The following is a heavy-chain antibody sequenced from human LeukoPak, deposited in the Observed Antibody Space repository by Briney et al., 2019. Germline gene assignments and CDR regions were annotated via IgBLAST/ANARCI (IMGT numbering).Heavy chain of an antibody. CDR1: GGSISNTNW. J-gene: IGHJ5*02. CDR2: IYHSGST. V-gene: IGHV4-4*02. D-gene: IGHD3-10*01. CDR3: ARGSGGGNWFDP. Sequence: PSGTLSLTCGVSGGSISNTNWWTWVRQPPGKGLEWIGEIYHSGSTNYNPSLKSRVTISVDKSKNQFSLKLSSVTAADTAVYYCARGSGGGNWFDPWGQGTLVTVSS.